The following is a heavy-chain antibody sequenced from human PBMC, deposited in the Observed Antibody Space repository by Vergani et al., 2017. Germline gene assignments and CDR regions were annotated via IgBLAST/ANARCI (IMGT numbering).Heavy chain of an antibody. CDR3: AKHFRGWGSDY. V-gene: IGHV3-30*02. CDR1: GFTLCNYD. Sequence: QVPLVESGGGVVQRGGSLRLSCATSGFTLCNYDMQWIRQGPGKGLEFVAFIQFDGSNQYYAYSVKGRFTLFRDFSKNTLYLQMNSLRTDDTATYYCAKHFRGWGSDYWGQGTQVIVSS. D-gene: IGHD3-16*01. J-gene: IGHJ4*02. CDR2: IQFDGSNQ.